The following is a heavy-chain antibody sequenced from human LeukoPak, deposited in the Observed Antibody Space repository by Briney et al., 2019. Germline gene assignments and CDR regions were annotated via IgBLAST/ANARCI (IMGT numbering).Heavy chain of an antibody. V-gene: IGHV3-23*01. J-gene: IGHJ4*02. CDR3: AKPVVATIRRTGYYLDY. Sequence: PGGSLRLSCAASGFTFSSYAMSWVRQAPGKGLEWVSSISGSGGSTYYADSVKGRFTISRDNSKNTLYLQMNSLRAADTGVYYCAKPVVATIRRTGYYLDYWGQGTLVTVSS. CDR1: GFTFSSYA. CDR2: ISGSGGST. D-gene: IGHD5-12*01.